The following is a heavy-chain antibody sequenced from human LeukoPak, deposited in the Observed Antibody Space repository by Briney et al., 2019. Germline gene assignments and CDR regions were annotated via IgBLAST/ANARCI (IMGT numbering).Heavy chain of an antibody. D-gene: IGHD2-2*01. CDR2: ISSSSSYI. CDR1: GFTFSIYS. V-gene: IGHV3-21*01. Sequence: PGGSLRLSCAASGFTFSIYSMNWVRQAPGKGLEWVSSISSSSSYIYYADSVKGRFTISRDNAKNSLHLQMNSLRAEDTAVYYCARGGAHDSTSCSIWGQGTLVTVSS. J-gene: IGHJ4*02. CDR3: ARGGAHDSTSCSI.